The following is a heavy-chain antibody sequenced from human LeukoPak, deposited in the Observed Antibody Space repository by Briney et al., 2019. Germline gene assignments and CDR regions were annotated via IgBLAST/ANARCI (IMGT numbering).Heavy chain of an antibody. D-gene: IGHD3-22*01. V-gene: IGHV1-2*06. CDR1: GYTFTGYY. CDR2: INPNRGGT. J-gene: IGHJ4*02. CDR3: ARGEYYYDSSGYYEGDY. Sequence: ASVKVSCKASGYTFTGYYMHWVRQAPGQGLEWMGRINPNRGGTNYAQNFQGRVTMTRDTSISTAYMELSRLRSDDTAVYYCARGEYYYDSSGYYEGDYWGQGTLVTVPS.